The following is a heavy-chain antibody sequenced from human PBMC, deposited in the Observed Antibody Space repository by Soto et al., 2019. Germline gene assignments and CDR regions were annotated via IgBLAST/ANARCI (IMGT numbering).Heavy chain of an antibody. D-gene: IGHD2-2*01. CDR1: GFTFRSYV. V-gene: IGHV3-23*01. J-gene: IGHJ4*02. CDR2: MSGSGDSI. CDR3: AKADGSTWWGYFDY. Sequence: EVQLLESGGGLVQPGGSLRLFCSASGFTFRSYVMSWVRQAPGKGLEWVSSMSGSGDSIRYADSVKGRFTISRDNSKNTLYLQMNSLRAEDTAVYHCAKADGSTWWGYFDYWGQGTLVTVSS.